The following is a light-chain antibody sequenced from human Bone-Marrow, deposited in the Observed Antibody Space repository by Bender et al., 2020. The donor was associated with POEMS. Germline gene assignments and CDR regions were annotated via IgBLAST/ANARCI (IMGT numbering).Light chain of an antibody. CDR1: DLGDKY. CDR3: QAWDTYSVI. V-gene: IGLV3-1*01. J-gene: IGLJ2*01. Sequence: SYEVTQPPSVSVSPGQTASITCSGDDLGDKYVAWYQQKPGQSPVLVIYQDIKRPSGIPERFSGSNFGNTATLTISGTQAMDEADYYCQAWDTYSVIFGGGTKLTVL. CDR2: QDI.